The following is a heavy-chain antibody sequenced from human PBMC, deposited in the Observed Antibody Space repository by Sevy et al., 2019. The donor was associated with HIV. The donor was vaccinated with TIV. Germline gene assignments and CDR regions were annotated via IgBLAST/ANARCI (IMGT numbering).Heavy chain of an antibody. J-gene: IGHJ4*02. Sequence: GGSLRLSCAASGFTFSNAWMSWVRQAPGKGLEWVGRIKSKTDGGTTDYAAPVKGRFTISRDDSKNTLYLQMNSLKTEDTAVYYCTTDARSQVRGGYSYGSDYWGQGTLVTVSS. CDR2: IKSKTDGGTT. V-gene: IGHV3-15*01. CDR1: GFTFSNAW. CDR3: TTDARSQVRGGYSYGSDY. D-gene: IGHD5-18*01.